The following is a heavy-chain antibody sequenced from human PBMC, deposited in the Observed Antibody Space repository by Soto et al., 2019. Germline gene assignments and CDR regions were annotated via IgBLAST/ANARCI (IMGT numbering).Heavy chain of an antibody. J-gene: IGHJ4*02. Sequence: SETLSLTCAVYGGSVNSGNYYWSWIRQHPGKGLEWIGYIYYSGSTNYNPSLKSRVTISVDTSKNQFSLKLSSVTAADTAVYYCAAVTAIRIDYWGQGTLVTVSS. CDR2: IYYSGST. D-gene: IGHD2-21*02. CDR3: AAVTAIRIDY. CDR1: GGSVNSGNYY. V-gene: IGHV4-61*01.